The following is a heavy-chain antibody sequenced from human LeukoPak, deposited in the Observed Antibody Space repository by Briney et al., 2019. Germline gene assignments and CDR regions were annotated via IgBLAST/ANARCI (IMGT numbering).Heavy chain of an antibody. J-gene: IGHJ6*02. CDR2: ISSSSSYI. CDR1: GFTFSSYS. CDR3: ARPNDYDSSGYYYYGMDV. Sequence: GGSLKLSCAASGFTFSSYSMNWVRQAPGKGLEWVSSISSSSSYIYYADSVKGRFTISRDNAKNSLYLQMNSLRAEDTAVYYCARPNDYDSSGYYYYGMDVWGQGTTVTVSS. V-gene: IGHV3-21*01. D-gene: IGHD3-22*01.